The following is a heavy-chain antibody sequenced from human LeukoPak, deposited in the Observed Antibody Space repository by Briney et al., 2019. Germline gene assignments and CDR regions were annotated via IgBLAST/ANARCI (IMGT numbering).Heavy chain of an antibody. CDR3: ARGNIGGNRGGLC. V-gene: IGHV1-2*02. Sequence: GASVKVSCKASGYTFTGYYMHWVRQAPGQGLEWMGWINPDSGATDYAQKFQGRVTLTRGTSITTAYMELSRLTSDDTAVYYCARGNIGGNRGGLCWGQGTLVTVSS. CDR1: GYTFTGYY. J-gene: IGHJ4*02. CDR2: INPDSGAT. D-gene: IGHD4-23*01.